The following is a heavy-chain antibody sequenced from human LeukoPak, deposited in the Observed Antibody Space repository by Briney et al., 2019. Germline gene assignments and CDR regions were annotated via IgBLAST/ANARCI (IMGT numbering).Heavy chain of an antibody. V-gene: IGHV3-23*01. CDR2: ISGSGGST. Sequence: PGGSLTLSCAASGFTFSSYAMSWVRQAPGKGLEWVSAISGSGGSTYYADSVKGRFTISRDNSKNTLYLQMNSLRAEDTAVYYCAKVADSSGYYYYYYMDVWGKGTTVTVSS. CDR3: AKVADSSGYYYYYYMDV. J-gene: IGHJ6*03. D-gene: IGHD3-22*01. CDR1: GFTFSSYA.